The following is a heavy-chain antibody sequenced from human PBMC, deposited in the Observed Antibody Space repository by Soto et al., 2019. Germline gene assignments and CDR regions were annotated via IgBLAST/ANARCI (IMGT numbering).Heavy chain of an antibody. CDR1: GGTFSNYA. D-gene: IGHD2-15*01. Sequence: GASVKVSCKASGGTFSNYALSWVRQAPGQGLEWMVGIIPIFGTSNYAQKFQGRVTITADESTNTAYMELSSLRSEDTAVYYCARDPPIRGSLRGTPLMAVWGQGTTVTVSS. CDR2: IIPIFGTS. V-gene: IGHV1-69*13. J-gene: IGHJ6*02. CDR3: ARDPPIRGSLRGTPLMAV.